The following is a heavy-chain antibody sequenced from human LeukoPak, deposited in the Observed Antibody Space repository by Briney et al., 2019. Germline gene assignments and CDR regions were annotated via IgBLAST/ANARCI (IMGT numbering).Heavy chain of an antibody. CDR1: GFTFSSFW. J-gene: IGHJ4*02. Sequence: GGPLRLSCAASGFTFSSFWMSWARKAQGKGRKWWANIKQDGSEKYYVDSVKGRFTISRDNAKNSLYLQMNSLRAEDTAVYYCARDFWNYRIIDYWGQGTLVTVSS. CDR2: IKQDGSEK. CDR3: ARDFWNYRIIDY. V-gene: IGHV3-7*01. D-gene: IGHD1-7*01.